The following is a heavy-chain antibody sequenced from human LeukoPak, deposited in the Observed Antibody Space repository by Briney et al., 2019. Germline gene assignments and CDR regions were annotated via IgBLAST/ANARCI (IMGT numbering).Heavy chain of an antibody. CDR2: IYSSGTT. CDR3: ARDDSSGYYPFDY. V-gene: IGHV4-59*01. CDR1: GGSISGYY. J-gene: IGHJ4*02. D-gene: IGHD3-22*01. Sequence: SETLSLTCTVSGGSISGYYWSWIRQPPGKGLEWIGYIYSSGTTNYKPSLKSRITISVDTSKNQFSLKLSSVTAADTAVYYCARDDSSGYYPFDYWGQGTLVTVSS.